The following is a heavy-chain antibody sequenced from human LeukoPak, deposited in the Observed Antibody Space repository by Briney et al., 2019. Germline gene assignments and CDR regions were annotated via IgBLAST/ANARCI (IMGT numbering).Heavy chain of an antibody. CDR2: IYTSGST. CDR3: ARLLQTSIFGVAPYSDFDY. CDR1: GGSISSYY. J-gene: IGHJ4*02. D-gene: IGHD3-3*01. Sequence: PSETLSLTCTVSGGSISSYYWSWIRQPAGKGLEWIGRIYTSGSTNYNPSLKSRVTMSVDTSKNQFSLKLSSVTAADTAVYYCARLLQTSIFGVAPYSDFDYWGQGTLVTVSS. V-gene: IGHV4-4*07.